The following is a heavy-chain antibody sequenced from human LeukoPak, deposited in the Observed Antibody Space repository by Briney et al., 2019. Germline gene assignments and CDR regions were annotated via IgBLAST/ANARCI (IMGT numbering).Heavy chain of an antibody. J-gene: IGHJ4*02. CDR1: GGSISSSSYY. CDR2: IYYSGST. D-gene: IGHD6-6*01. V-gene: IGHV4-39*07. Sequence: KPSETLSLTCTVSGGSISSSSYYWGWIRQPPGKGLEWIGSIYYSGSTYYNPSLKSRVTISVDTSKNQFSLKLSSVTAADTAVYYCARDRSRSSAFDYWGQGTLATVSS. CDR3: ARDRSRSSAFDY.